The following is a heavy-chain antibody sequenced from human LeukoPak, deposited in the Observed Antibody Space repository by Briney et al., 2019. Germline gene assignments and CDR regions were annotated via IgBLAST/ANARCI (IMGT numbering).Heavy chain of an antibody. CDR2: IYTSGST. CDR1: GGSISSYY. Sequence: SETLSLTCTVSGGSISSYYWSWIRQPAGKALEWIGRIYTSGSTNYNPSLKSRVTMSVDTSKNQFSLKLSSVTAADTAVYYCARDYYDSSGYLYLFDYWGQGTLVTVSS. D-gene: IGHD3-22*01. V-gene: IGHV4-4*07. J-gene: IGHJ4*02. CDR3: ARDYYDSSGYLYLFDY.